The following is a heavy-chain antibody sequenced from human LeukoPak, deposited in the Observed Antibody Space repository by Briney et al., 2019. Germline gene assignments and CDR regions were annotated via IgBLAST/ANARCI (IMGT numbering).Heavy chain of an antibody. CDR1: GGSISSSSYY. Sequence: PSETLSLTCTVSGGSISSSSYYWGWIRQPPGKGLEWIGSSYYSGGTYYNPSLKSRVTISVDTSKNQFSLKLSSVTAADTAVYYCARCSPDAFDIWGQGTMVTVSS. V-gene: IGHV4-39*07. D-gene: IGHD3-10*02. CDR3: ARCSPDAFDI. J-gene: IGHJ3*02. CDR2: SYYSGGT.